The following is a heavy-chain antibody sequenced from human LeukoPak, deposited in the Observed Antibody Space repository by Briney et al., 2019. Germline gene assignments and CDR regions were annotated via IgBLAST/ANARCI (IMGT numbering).Heavy chain of an antibody. Sequence: GASVKVSCKASGYTFTSYAMNWVRQAPGQGLEWMGWINTNTGNPTYAQGFTGRFVFSLDTSVSTAYLQISSLKAEDTAVYYCAPGRMVRGVILPGGMDVWGQGTTVTVSS. D-gene: IGHD3-10*01. J-gene: IGHJ6*02. CDR3: APGRMVRGVILPGGMDV. CDR1: GYTFTSYA. CDR2: INTNTGNP. V-gene: IGHV7-4-1*02.